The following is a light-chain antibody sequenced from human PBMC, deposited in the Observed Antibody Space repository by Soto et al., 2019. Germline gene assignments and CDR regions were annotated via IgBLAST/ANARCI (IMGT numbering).Light chain of an antibody. V-gene: IGLV2-14*01. CDR3: TSYANSSPVV. Sequence: QSALTQPASVSGSPGQSITIPCTGTRSDVGGYNYVSWYQQHPGKAPKLMIYDVSNRPSGVSNRFSGSKSGNTASLTISGLQAEDEADYYCTSYANSSPVVFGGGTKVTVL. J-gene: IGLJ2*01. CDR1: RSDVGGYNY. CDR2: DVS.